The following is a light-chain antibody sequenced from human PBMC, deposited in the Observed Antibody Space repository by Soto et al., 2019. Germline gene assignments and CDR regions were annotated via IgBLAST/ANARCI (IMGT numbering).Light chain of an antibody. J-gene: IGLJ2*01. CDR2: EGS. CDR1: SSDVGSYNL. Sequence: QSALTQPAAVSGTRGQSSTISWTGTSSDVGSYNLGSWYQQHPGKAPILMIYEGSTRPSGVSHRFSGSTSGHTASLTISGLPAADAADYYCCSYAGSSTFVVFGGGTKVTVL. CDR3: CSYAGSSTFVV. V-gene: IGLV2-23*03.